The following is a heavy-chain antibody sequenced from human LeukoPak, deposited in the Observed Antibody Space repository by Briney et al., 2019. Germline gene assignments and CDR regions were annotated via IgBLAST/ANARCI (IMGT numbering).Heavy chain of an antibody. V-gene: IGHV1-69*04. J-gene: IGHJ4*02. D-gene: IGHD2-2*01. Sequence: TVKVSCKASGGPFSSYAIIWVRQAPGQGLEWMGRNIPILGIANYAQKFQGRVTITAHKSTSTPYMELSSLRSEDTAVYYCAAWVPAANGFDYWGQGTLVTVSS. CDR2: NIPILGIA. CDR1: GGPFSSYA. CDR3: AAWVPAANGFDY.